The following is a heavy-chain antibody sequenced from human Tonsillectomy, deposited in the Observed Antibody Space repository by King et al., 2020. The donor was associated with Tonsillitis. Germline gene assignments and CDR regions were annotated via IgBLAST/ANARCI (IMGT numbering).Heavy chain of an antibody. CDR2: INPSGTNT. J-gene: IGHJ3*02. Sequence: VQLVESGGGLVKPGGSLRVSCAASGFTFSDYYMSWIRQAPGKGLEWISVINPSGTNTNYLDSVRGRFTISRDNAKNSVFLQMNSLRAEDTGVYYCGREYWGAFDIWGQGTMVTVSS. V-gene: IGHV3-11*06. D-gene: IGHD2-8*02. CDR1: GFTFSDYY. CDR3: GREYWGAFDI.